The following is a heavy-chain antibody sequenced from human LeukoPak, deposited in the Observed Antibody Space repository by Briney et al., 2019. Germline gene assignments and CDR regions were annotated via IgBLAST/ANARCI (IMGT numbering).Heavy chain of an antibody. Sequence: PSETLSLTCTVSGGSISSSSYYWGWIRQPPGKGLGWIGSIYYSGSTYYNPSLKSRVTISVDTSKNQFSLKLSSVTAADTAVYYCARQRREIPHDYWGQGTLVTVSS. CDR1: GGSISSSSYY. CDR3: ARQRREIPHDY. J-gene: IGHJ4*02. V-gene: IGHV4-39*01. CDR2: IYYSGST. D-gene: IGHD1-26*01.